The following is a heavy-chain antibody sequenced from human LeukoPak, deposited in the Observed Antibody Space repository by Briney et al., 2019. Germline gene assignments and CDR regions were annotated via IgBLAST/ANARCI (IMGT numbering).Heavy chain of an antibody. J-gene: IGHJ5*02. V-gene: IGHV4-61*02. CDR2: IYTSGST. Sequence: PSETLSLTCTVSGGSISSGSYYWSWLRQPAGKGLEWIGRIYTSGSTNYNPSLKSRVTISVDTSKNQFSLKLSSVTAADTAVYYCVRGIRDYVWGSYRLNWFDPWGQGTLVTVSS. CDR3: VRGIRDYVWGSYRLNWFDP. CDR1: GGSISSGSYY. D-gene: IGHD3-16*02.